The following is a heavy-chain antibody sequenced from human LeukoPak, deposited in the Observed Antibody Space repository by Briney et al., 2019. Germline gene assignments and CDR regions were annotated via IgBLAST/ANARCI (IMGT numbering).Heavy chain of an antibody. CDR2: MYSGGNT. J-gene: IGHJ4*02. D-gene: IGHD6-19*01. V-gene: IGHV3-66*01. CDR3: ARGIAEAGNLGTFDY. CDR1: GFTVSTNY. Sequence: PGGSLRLSCAASGFTVSTNYMSWVRQAPGKGLEWVSVMYSGGNTYHADSVKGRFTISRDNSKNTLYLQMKSLRAEDTAVYYCARGIAEAGNLGTFDYWGQGTLVTVSS.